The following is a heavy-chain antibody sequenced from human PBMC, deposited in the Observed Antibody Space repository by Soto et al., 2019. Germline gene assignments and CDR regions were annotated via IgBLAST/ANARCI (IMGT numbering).Heavy chain of an antibody. CDR1: GDSINTDNW. Sequence: QVQLQESGPRLVKPSGALSLTCAVSGDSINTDNWWSWVRQPPGKGLEWIGEIYHNGRAHYNPSLQSRVTISVDISNNQFSLMLNSVTAADTVVYYCARDRERELPGNWGQGTLVTVSS. V-gene: IGHV4-4*02. CDR3: ARDRERELPGN. CDR2: IYHNGRA. J-gene: IGHJ4*02. D-gene: IGHD3-10*01.